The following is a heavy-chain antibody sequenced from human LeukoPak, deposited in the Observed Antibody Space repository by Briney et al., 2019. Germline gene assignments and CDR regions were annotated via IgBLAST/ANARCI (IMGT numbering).Heavy chain of an antibody. Sequence: GGSLRLSCAASGFAFSSYWMHWVRQAPGKGLVWVSRINSDGSSTSYADSVKGRFTISRDNAKNTLYLQMNSLRAEDTAVYYCARRTVVGTLDYWGQGTLVTVSS. V-gene: IGHV3-74*01. CDR3: ARRTVVGTLDY. D-gene: IGHD6-13*01. J-gene: IGHJ4*02. CDR1: GFAFSSYW. CDR2: INSDGSST.